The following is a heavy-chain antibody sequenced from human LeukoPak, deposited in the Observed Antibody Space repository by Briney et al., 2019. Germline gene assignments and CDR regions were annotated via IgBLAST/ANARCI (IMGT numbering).Heavy chain of an antibody. CDR2: IIPIFGTA. CDR3: ARTEDYYDSSGYYFNWFDP. D-gene: IGHD3-22*01. Sequence: SVKVSCKASGGTFSSYAISWVRQAPGQGLEWMGGIIPIFGTANYAQKFQGRVTITADESTSTAYMELSSLRSEDTAVYYCARTEDYYDSSGYYFNWFDPWGQGTLVTVSS. V-gene: IGHV1-69*13. CDR1: GGTFSSYA. J-gene: IGHJ5*02.